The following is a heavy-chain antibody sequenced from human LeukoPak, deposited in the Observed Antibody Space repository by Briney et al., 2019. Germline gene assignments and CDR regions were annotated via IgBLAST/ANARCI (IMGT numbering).Heavy chain of an antibody. J-gene: IGHJ4*02. Sequence: SETLSLTCTVSGGSISSYYWSWIRQPPGKGLEWIGYIYYSGSTNYNPSLKSRVTISVDTSKNQFSLKLSSVTAADTAVYYCAREERWLQFGYFDYWGQGTLVTVSS. CDR2: IYYSGST. CDR3: AREERWLQFGYFDY. V-gene: IGHV4-59*01. D-gene: IGHD5-24*01. CDR1: GGSISSYY.